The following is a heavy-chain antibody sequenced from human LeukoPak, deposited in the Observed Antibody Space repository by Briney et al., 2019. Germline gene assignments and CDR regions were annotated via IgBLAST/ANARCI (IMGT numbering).Heavy chain of an antibody. D-gene: IGHD7-27*01. CDR3: ARVAPDDWGFDY. V-gene: IGHV4-34*01. Sequence: SETLSLTCAVYGGSFSGYYWSWIRQPPGKGLEWIGEINHSGSTNYNPSLKSRVTISVDTSKNQFSLKLSSVTAADTAVYYCARVAPDDWGFDYWGQGTLVTVSS. J-gene: IGHJ4*02. CDR1: GGSFSGYY. CDR2: INHSGST.